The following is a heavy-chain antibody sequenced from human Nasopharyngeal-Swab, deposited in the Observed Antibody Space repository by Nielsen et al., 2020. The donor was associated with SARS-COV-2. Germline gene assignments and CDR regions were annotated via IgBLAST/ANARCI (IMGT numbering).Heavy chain of an antibody. V-gene: IGHV3-49*04. CDR2: IRSKAYGGTT. CDR1: GFTFGDYA. Sequence: GESLKISCTASGFTFGDYAMSWVRQAPGKGLEWVGFIRSKAYGGTTEYAASVKGRFTNSRDDSKSIAYLQMNSLKTEDTAVYYCTRGFDPWGQGTLVTVSS. CDR3: TRGFDP. J-gene: IGHJ5*02.